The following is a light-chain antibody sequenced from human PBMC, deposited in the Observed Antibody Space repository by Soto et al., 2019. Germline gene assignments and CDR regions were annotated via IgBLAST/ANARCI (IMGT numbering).Light chain of an antibody. J-gene: IGKJ1*01. CDR1: QSISSW. Sequence: DIQMTPFPSPLFASVGDRVTITCRASQSISSWLAWYQQKPGKAPKLLIYDASSLESGVPSRFSGSGSGTEFTLTISSLQPDDFATYYCQQYNSYSETFGQGTTVDIK. CDR2: DAS. CDR3: QQYNSYSET. V-gene: IGKV1-5*01.